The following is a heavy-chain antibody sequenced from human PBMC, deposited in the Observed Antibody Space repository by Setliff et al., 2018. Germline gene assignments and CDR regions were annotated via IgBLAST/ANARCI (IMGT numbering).Heavy chain of an antibody. J-gene: IGHJ4*02. D-gene: IGHD1-1*01. CDR2: IYYTGST. CDR1: GESFSNNY. Sequence: PSETLSLTCSVYGESFSNNYWSWIRQTPGKGLEWIGSIYYTGSTYYNPSLKSRVTMSVDTSKRQFSLKLGSATAADTAVYYCARDMGQPYYFESWGLGTLVTVSS. CDR3: ARDMGQPYYFES. V-gene: IGHV4-39*07.